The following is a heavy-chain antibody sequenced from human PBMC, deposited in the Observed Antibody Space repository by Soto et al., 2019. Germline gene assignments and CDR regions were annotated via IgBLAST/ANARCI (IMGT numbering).Heavy chain of an antibody. D-gene: IGHD6-13*01. CDR2: IWYDGSNK. Sequence: GGSLRLSCAASGFTFSSYGMHWVRQAPGKGLEWVAVIWYDGSNKYYADSVKGRFTISRDNSKNTLYLQMNSLRAEDTAVYYCASDSSSWLPRNYYYYYYMDVWGKGTTVTVSS. CDR1: GFTFSSYG. CDR3: ASDSSSWLPRNYYYYYYMDV. J-gene: IGHJ6*03. V-gene: IGHV3-33*01.